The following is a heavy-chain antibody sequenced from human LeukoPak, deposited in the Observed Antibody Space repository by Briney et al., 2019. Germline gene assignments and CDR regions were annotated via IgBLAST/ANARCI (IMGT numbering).Heavy chain of an antibody. Sequence: GESLKISCKGSGYSFTSYWIGWVRQMPGKGLEWMGIIYPGDSDTRYSPSFQGQVTISADKSISTAYLQWSSLKASGTAMYYCARSVGAALYYFDSWGQGTLVTVSS. CDR3: ARSVGAALYYFDS. V-gene: IGHV5-51*01. D-gene: IGHD2-15*01. J-gene: IGHJ4*02. CDR2: IYPGDSDT. CDR1: GYSFTSYW.